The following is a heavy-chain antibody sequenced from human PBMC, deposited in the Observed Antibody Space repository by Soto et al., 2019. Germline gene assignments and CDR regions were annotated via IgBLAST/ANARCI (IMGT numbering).Heavy chain of an antibody. D-gene: IGHD5-12*01. Sequence: ASVKVSCKVSGYAFSAHYIHWLHQLPGKGPEWVGLIDPEDGEAIYSERFQGRVTLTADTSVDTAYLDLRSLRSEDTAVYFCASDLRGNMSPAYWGQGXLVNVYS. V-gene: IGHV1-69-2*01. J-gene: IGHJ4*02. CDR1: GYAFSAHY. CDR3: ASDLRGNMSPAY. CDR2: IDPEDGEA.